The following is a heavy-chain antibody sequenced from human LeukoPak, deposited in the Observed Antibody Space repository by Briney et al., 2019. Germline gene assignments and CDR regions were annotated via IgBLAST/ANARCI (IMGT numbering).Heavy chain of an antibody. Sequence: PGGSLRLSCAASGFTFSSYWMSWVRQAPGKGLEWVANIKQDGSERYYVDSVKGRFTISRDNAKNSLYLQMNSLRDEDTAVYYCARDLYGDYSFDYWGQGTLVTVSS. D-gene: IGHD4-17*01. CDR3: ARDLYGDYSFDY. V-gene: IGHV3-7*01. J-gene: IGHJ4*02. CDR1: GFTFSSYW. CDR2: IKQDGSER.